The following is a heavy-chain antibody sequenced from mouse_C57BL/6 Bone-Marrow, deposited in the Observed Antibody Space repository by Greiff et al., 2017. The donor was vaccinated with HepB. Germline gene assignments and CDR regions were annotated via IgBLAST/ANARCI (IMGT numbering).Heavy chain of an antibody. CDR2: IYPGDGDT. D-gene: IGHD1-1*01. J-gene: IGHJ3*01. CDR3: ARNYGSSYGGFAY. CDR1: GYAFSSYW. V-gene: IGHV1-80*01. Sequence: VKLVESGAELVKPGASVKISCKASGYAFSSYWMNWVKQRPGKGLEWIGQIYPGDGDTNYNGKFKGKATLTADKSSSTAYMQLSSLTSEDSAVYFCARNYGSSYGGFAYWGQGTLVTVSA.